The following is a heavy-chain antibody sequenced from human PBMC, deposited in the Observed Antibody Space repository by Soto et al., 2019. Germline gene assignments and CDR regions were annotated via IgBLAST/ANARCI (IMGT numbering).Heavy chain of an antibody. CDR1: GGTFSSYA. Sequence: QVQLVQSGAEVKKPGSSVKVSCKASGGTFSSYAISWVRQAPGQGLEWMGGIIPIFGTANYAEKLQGRVTITADESTSTAYMELSSLRSEATAVYYGARDSIYGDYVPDDYWGHGSLVTVSS. V-gene: IGHV1-69*01. D-gene: IGHD4-17*01. J-gene: IGHJ4*01. CDR2: IIPIFGTA. CDR3: ARDSIYGDYVPDDY.